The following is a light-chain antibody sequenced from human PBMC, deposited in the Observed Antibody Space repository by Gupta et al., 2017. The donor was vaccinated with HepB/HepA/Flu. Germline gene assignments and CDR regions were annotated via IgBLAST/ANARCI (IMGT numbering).Light chain of an antibody. CDR2: KDT. CDR1: ALPKQY. J-gene: IGLJ3*02. CDR3: QSADSSATYVV. Sequence: SYELTQPPSMAVYPGQTARTTCAGDALPKQYAYWYQQRPGHAPVMIIYKDTERPSGIPERFSGSTSGTTVTLTISGVQAEDEADYYCQSADSSATYVVFGGGTKLAVL. V-gene: IGLV3-25*03.